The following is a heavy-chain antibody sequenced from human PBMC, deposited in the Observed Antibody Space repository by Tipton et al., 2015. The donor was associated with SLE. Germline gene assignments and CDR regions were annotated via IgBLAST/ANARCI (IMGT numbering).Heavy chain of an antibody. D-gene: IGHD4-17*01. CDR2: IDHREST. CDR3: ARDYKVTNPDQENFQY. Sequence: GLVKPSETLSLTCTVYGESFNNYFWTWIRQPPGRGLEWIGEIDHRESTNSNPSLKSRLTISVDTSKNQFSLKVNSVTAADTAVYYCARDYKVTNPDQENFQYCGQGTLVTVSS. CDR1: GESFNNYF. J-gene: IGHJ1*01. V-gene: IGHV4-34*01.